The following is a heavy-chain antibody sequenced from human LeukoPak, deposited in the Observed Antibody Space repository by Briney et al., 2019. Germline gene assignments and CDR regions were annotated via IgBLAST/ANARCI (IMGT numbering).Heavy chain of an antibody. J-gene: IGHJ4*02. CDR2: FDPEDGET. D-gene: IGHD4-23*01. CDR1: GYTLTELS. Sequence: ASVKVSCKVSGYTLTELSMHWVRQAPGKGLEWMGGFDPEDGETIYAQKFQGRVTMTEDTSTDTAYMELSSLRSEDTAVYYCAKGVLRWSSSAGNDYWGQGTLVTVSS. CDR3: AKGVLRWSSSAGNDY. V-gene: IGHV1-24*01.